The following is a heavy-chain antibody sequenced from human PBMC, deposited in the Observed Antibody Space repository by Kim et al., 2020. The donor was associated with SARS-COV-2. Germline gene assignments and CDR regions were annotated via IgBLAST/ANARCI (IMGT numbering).Heavy chain of an antibody. Sequence: ASVKVSCKASGYTFTGYYMHWVRQAPGQGLEWMGRINPNSGGTNYAQKFQGRVTMTRDTSISTAYMELSRLRSDDTAVYYCAREGIAVAGYYYYYGMDVWGQGTTVTVSS. D-gene: IGHD6-19*01. CDR3: AREGIAVAGYYYYYGMDV. J-gene: IGHJ6*02. CDR1: GYTFTGYY. CDR2: INPNSGGT. V-gene: IGHV1-2*06.